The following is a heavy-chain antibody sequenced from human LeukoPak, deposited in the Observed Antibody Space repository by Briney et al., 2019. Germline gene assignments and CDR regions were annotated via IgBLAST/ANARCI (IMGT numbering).Heavy chain of an antibody. CDR3: ARETRYCGGGSCYSGMDV. Sequence: SETLSLTCTVSGGSISSSYYYWGWIRQPPGKGLEWIGSIYYSGSTYYNPSLKSRVTISVDRSKNQFSLNLSSVTAADTAVYYCARETRYCGGGSCYSGMDVWGQGTTVTVSS. J-gene: IGHJ6*02. CDR1: GGSISSSYYY. CDR2: IYYSGST. V-gene: IGHV4-39*07. D-gene: IGHD2-15*01.